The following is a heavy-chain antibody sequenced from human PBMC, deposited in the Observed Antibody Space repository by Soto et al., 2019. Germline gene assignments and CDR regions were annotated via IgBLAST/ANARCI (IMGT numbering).Heavy chain of an antibody. J-gene: IGHJ4*02. V-gene: IGHV1-69*13. D-gene: IGHD3-22*01. CDR2: IIPIFGTA. CDR1: GGTFRSYA. Sequence: SVKVSCKASGGTFRSYAISWVRQAPGQGLEWMGGIIPIFGTANYAQKFQGRVTITADESTSTAYMELSSLRSEDTAVYYCARTRFENYYDSSGYYYYWGQGTLVTVSS. CDR3: ARTRFENYYDSSGYYYY.